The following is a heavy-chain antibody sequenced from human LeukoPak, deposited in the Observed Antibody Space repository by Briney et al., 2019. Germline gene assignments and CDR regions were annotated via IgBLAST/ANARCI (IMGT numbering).Heavy chain of an antibody. CDR2: INTNTGNP. J-gene: IGHJ6*02. V-gene: IGHV7-4-1*02. CDR1: GYTFSNYD. Sequence: GASVKVSCKASGYTFSNYDFTWVRQAPGQGLEWMGWINTNTGNPTYAQGFTGRFVFSLDTSVSTAYLQISSLKAEDTAVYYCACGYSSSLNGMDVWGQGTTVTVSS. CDR3: ACGYSSSLNGMDV. D-gene: IGHD6-13*01.